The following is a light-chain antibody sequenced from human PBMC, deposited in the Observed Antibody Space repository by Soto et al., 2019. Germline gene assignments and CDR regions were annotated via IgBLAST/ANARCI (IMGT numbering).Light chain of an antibody. CDR2: KTS. CDR1: QSISNG. Sequence: DIQMTQSPSTLSASVGDRVTITCRASQSISNGLAWYQQKPGKAPKLLIYKTSNLDSGVPSRFSCSGSGTEFSLTISSLQPDDFATYYCQQYKSFSLTFGGGTRVEVK. V-gene: IGKV1-5*03. CDR3: QQYKSFSLT. J-gene: IGKJ4*01.